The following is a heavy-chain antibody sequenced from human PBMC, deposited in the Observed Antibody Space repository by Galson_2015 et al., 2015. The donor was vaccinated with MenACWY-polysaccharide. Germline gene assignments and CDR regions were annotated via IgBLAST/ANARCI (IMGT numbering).Heavy chain of an antibody. CDR1: GFTFSSCA. CDR3: ARAYCDRITCYGMDV. J-gene: IGHJ6*02. D-gene: IGHD2/OR15-2a*01. CDR2: ISGSGGTT. Sequence: SLRLSCAASGFTFSSCAMSWVRQAPGKGLEWVSGISGSGGTTYYADSVKGRFTISRDNSKNTLYLQMNSLRAEDTAVFYCARAYCDRITCYGMDVWGQGTTVAVSS. V-gene: IGHV3-23*01.